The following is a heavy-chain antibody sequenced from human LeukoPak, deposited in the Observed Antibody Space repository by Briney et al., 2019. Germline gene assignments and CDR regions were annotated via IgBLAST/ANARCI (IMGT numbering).Heavy chain of an antibody. CDR1: GFTFSSYS. Sequence: GGSLRPSCAASGFTFSSYSMNWVRQAPGKGLEWVSYISSSSSTIYYADSVKGRFTISRDNAKNSLYLQMNSLRAEDTAVYYCAREGGIAVAGTSSFDIWGQGTMVTVSS. J-gene: IGHJ3*02. D-gene: IGHD6-19*01. CDR3: AREGGIAVAGTSSFDI. V-gene: IGHV3-48*01. CDR2: ISSSSSTI.